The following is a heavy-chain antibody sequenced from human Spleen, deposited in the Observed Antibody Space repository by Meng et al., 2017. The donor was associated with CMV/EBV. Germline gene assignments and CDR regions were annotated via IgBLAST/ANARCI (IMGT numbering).Heavy chain of an antibody. CDR3: ARGYSGYDASWYFDL. CDR1: GGSISNYY. V-gene: IGHV4-59*01. CDR2: SYNTGST. Sequence: SETLSLTCTVSGGSISNYYWSWIRQPPGKGLEWIGYSYNTGSTNYNPSLKSRVTISVDTSKNQFSLKLSSVTAADTAVHYCARGYSGYDASWYFDLWGRGTLVTVSS. D-gene: IGHD5-12*01. J-gene: IGHJ2*01.